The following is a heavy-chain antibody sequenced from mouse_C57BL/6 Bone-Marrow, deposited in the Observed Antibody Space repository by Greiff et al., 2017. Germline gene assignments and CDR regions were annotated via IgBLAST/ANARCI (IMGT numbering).Heavy chain of an antibody. Sequence: VQLQQSGGGLVKPGGSLKLSCAASGFTFSDYGMHWVRQAPEKGLEWVAYISSGSSTKYYADTVKGRFTISRDNAKNTLFLQMTSLRSEDTAMYYCARGITTVEAWFAYWGQGTLVTVSA. J-gene: IGHJ3*01. CDR1: GFTFSDYG. D-gene: IGHD1-1*01. CDR3: ARGITTVEAWFAY. V-gene: IGHV5-17*01. CDR2: ISSGSSTK.